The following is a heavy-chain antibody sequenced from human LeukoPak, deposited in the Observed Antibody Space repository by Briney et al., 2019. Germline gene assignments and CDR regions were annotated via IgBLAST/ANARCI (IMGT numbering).Heavy chain of an antibody. J-gene: IGHJ6*02. D-gene: IGHD4-4*01. CDR1: GFTVSSNY. CDR3: ARDRAVTSTKIYGMDV. V-gene: IGHV3-53*04. CDR2: IYNGGST. Sequence: GGSLRLSCAASGFTVSSNYMSWVRQAPGKGLEWVSVIYNGGSTYYADSVKGRFTISRHNSKNTLYLQMNSLRAEDTAVYYCARDRAVTSTKIYGMDVWGQGTTVTVSS.